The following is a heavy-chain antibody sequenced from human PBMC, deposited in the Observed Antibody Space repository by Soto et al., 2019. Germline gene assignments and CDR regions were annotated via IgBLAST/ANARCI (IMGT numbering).Heavy chain of an antibody. CDR2: ISYDGSNK. CDR3: AKSESKQQQLVIYFDY. D-gene: IGHD6-13*01. V-gene: IGHV3-30*18. CDR1: GFPFIRYG. J-gene: IGHJ4*02. Sequence: GGSLRLSCAASGFPFIRYGMHWVRQAPGKGLEWVAVISYDGSNKYYADSVKGRFTISRDNSKNTLYLQMNSLRAEDTAVYYCAKSESKQQQLVIYFDYWGQGTLVTVSS.